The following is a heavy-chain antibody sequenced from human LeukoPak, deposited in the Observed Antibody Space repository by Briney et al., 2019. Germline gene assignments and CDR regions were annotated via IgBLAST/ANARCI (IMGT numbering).Heavy chain of an antibody. Sequence: PGGSLRLSCAASGFTFSNCDIHWVRQAPGKGLEWVSYISTSGSSIYYADSVKGRFTISRDNAKNSLYLQMNSLRAEDTALYYCARVVGNYYYYMDVWGKGTTVTVSS. CDR2: ISTSGSSI. J-gene: IGHJ6*03. V-gene: IGHV3-48*04. CDR1: GFTFSNCD. CDR3: ARVVGNYYYYMDV. D-gene: IGHD1-26*01.